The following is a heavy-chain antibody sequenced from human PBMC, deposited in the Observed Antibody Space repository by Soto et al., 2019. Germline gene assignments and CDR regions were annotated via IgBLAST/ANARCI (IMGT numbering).Heavy chain of an antibody. J-gene: IGHJ4*02. V-gene: IGHV1-46*01. D-gene: IGHD3-22*01. CDR1: GYTFTSYY. Sequence: QVQLVQSGAEVKKPGASVKVSCKASGYTFTSYYMHWVRQAPGQGLEWMGIINPRGGSTSYAQKFQGRVTMTRDTSTSTVYMELSSLRSEDTAVYYCARGYHSSGFPPFVDYWGQGTLVTVSS. CDR3: ARGYHSSGFPPFVDY. CDR2: INPRGGST.